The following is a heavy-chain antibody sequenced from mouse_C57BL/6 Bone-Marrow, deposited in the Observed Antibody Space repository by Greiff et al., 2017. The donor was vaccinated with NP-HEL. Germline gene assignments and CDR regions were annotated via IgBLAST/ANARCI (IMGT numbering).Heavy chain of an antibody. J-gene: IGHJ1*03. V-gene: IGHV5-9*01. D-gene: IGHD1-1*01. CDR3: ARDYGSSYRYFDV. CDR2: ISGGGGNT. Sequence: EVKLQESGGGLVKPGGSLKLSCAASGFTFSSYTMSWVRQTPEKRLEWVATISGGGGNTYYPDSVKGRFTISRDNAKNTLYLQMSSLRSEDTALYYCARDYGSSYRYFDVWGTGTTVTVSS. CDR1: GFTFSSYT.